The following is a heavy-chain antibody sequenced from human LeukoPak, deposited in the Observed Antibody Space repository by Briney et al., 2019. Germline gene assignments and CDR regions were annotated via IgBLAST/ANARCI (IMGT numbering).Heavy chain of an antibody. CDR1: GYTFTGYY. V-gene: IGHV1-2*02. CDR3: ARAGDYYDSSGYSTLDY. CDR2: INPNSGGT. J-gene: IGHJ4*02. Sequence: GASVKVSCKASGYTFTGYYMHWVRQAPGQGLEWMGWINPNSGGTNYAQKFQGRVTMTRDTSISTAYMELSRLRSDDTAVYYCARAGDYYDSSGYSTLDYWGQGTLVTVSS. D-gene: IGHD3-22*01.